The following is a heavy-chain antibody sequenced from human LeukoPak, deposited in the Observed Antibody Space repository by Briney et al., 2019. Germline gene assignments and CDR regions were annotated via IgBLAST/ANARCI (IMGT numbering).Heavy chain of an antibody. CDR2: ISRNSGSI. D-gene: IGHD1-7*01. CDR1: GFTFDDYA. Sequence: GGSLRLSCAASGFTFDDYAMHWVRQAPGKGLEWVSGISRNSGSIGYADSVKGRFTISRDNAKNSLSLQMNSLRAEDTAIYYCARDYWWNYDYWGQGTLVTVSS. CDR3: ARDYWWNYDY. J-gene: IGHJ4*02. V-gene: IGHV3-9*01.